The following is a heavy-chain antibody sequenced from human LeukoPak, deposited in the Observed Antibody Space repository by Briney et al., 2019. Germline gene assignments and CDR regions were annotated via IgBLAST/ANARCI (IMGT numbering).Heavy chain of an antibody. Sequence: SETLSLTCTVSGGSISSYYWSWIRQPPGKGLEWIGYIYYSGSTNYNPSLKSRVTISVDTSKNQFSLKLSSVTAADTAVYYCARQIVVVTSSWFSYYFDYWGQGTLVTVSS. CDR1: GGSISSYY. V-gene: IGHV4-59*01. D-gene: IGHD2-2*01. CDR3: ARQIVVVTSSWFSYYFDY. CDR2: IYYSGST. J-gene: IGHJ4*02.